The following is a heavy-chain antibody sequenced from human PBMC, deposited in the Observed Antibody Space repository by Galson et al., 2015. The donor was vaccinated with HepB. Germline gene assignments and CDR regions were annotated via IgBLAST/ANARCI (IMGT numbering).Heavy chain of an antibody. CDR3: ASFCSGGSCYSADWFDP. Sequence: SVKVSCKASGGTFSSYAISWVQQAPGQGLEWMGGIIPIFGTANYAQKFQGRVTITADKSTSTAYMELSSLRSEDTAVYYCASFCSGGSCYSADWFDPWVQGTLVTVSS. J-gene: IGHJ5*02. CDR1: GGTFSSYA. V-gene: IGHV1-69*06. D-gene: IGHD2-15*01. CDR2: IIPIFGTA.